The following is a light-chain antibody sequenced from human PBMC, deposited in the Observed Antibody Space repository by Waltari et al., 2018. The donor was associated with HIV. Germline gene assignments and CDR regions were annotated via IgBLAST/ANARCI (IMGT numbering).Light chain of an antibody. V-gene: IGKV3-15*01. CDR2: DAS. CDR3: QQYNHWPWT. CDR1: QSVNTT. Sequence: MTQSPATLSVWPGGRAPLSCRAGQSVNTTLAWYQQRPGQAPRLLIYDASTRATGVPDRFSGGGSGTEFSLTISSLQPEESALYYCQQYNHWPWTFGQGTKVEIK. J-gene: IGKJ1*01.